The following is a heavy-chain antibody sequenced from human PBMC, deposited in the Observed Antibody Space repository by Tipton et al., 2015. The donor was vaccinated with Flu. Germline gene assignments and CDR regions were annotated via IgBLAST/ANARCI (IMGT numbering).Heavy chain of an antibody. J-gene: IGHJ6*02. D-gene: IGHD6-13*01. CDR2: LHHTGNT. CDR3: AREGGGIWPGELRYGMDV. CDR1: GDSIASDYY. Sequence: LRLSCSVSGDSIASDYYWGWIRQPPGKGLEWIGNLHHTGNTYYNPSLRSRVTILVDRSKNQFSLKLSSVTAADTAVYYCAREGGGIWPGELRYGMDVWGQGTTVTVSS. V-gene: IGHV4-38-2*02.